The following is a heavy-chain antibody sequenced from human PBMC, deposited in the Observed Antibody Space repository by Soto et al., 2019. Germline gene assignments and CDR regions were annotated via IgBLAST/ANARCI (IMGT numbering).Heavy chain of an antibody. CDR3: ARSQHYDFWSGHHYYYGMDV. CDR1: GGSFSGYY. V-gene: IGHV4-34*01. Sequence: SETLSLTCAVYGGSFSGYYWSWIRQPPGKGLEWIGEFNHSGSTNYNPSLKSRVTISVDTSKNQFSLKLSSVTAADTAVYYCARSQHYDFWSGHHYYYGMDVWGQGTTVTVSS. D-gene: IGHD3-3*01. CDR2: FNHSGST. J-gene: IGHJ6*02.